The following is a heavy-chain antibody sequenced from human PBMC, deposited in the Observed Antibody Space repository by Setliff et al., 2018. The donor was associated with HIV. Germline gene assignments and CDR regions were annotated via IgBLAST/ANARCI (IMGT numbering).Heavy chain of an antibody. CDR3: ARAWFGAPVDY. Sequence: PGGSLRLSCAASGFTFSSYEMTWVRQAPGKGLEWVSYISRSGNTIYYADSVKGRFTISRDNAKNSLYLQMNSLRAEDTAVYYCARAWFGAPVDYWGQGTLVTVSS. V-gene: IGHV3-48*03. CDR1: GFTFSSYE. J-gene: IGHJ4*02. D-gene: IGHD3-10*01. CDR2: ISRSGNTI.